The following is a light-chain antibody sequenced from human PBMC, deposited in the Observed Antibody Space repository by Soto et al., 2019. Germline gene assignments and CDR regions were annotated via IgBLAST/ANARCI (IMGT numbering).Light chain of an antibody. CDR3: QQSYSTPWT. Sequence: DIQMTQSPSSLSASVGDRVTITCRASQSIISDLNWYQDKPGKAPKLLIYAASTLQSGVPSRFSGSGSGTDFTLTISSLQPEDFATYYCQQSYSTPWTFGQGTKVDIK. V-gene: IGKV1-39*01. CDR1: QSIISD. J-gene: IGKJ1*01. CDR2: AAS.